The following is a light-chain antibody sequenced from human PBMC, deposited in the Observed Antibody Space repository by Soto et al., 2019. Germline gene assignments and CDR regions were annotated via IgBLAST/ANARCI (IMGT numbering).Light chain of an antibody. J-gene: IGKJ1*01. V-gene: IGKV1-39*01. CDR2: AAS. Sequence: DIQITQSPSSLSTSVGDRVTITCRASQSLSSSLNWYQQKPGEAPKLLIYAASTLQSGLPSRFSGTGSGRYFTLTISGLQPEDVATYYLQQGYNTLWAFGQGTKAQIK. CDR3: QQGYNTLWA. CDR1: QSLSSS.